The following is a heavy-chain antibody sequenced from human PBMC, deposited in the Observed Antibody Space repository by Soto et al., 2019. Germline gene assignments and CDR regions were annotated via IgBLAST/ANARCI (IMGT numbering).Heavy chain of an antibody. D-gene: IGHD3-22*01. Sequence: QVQLVESGGGVVQPGTSLRLSCAASGFTFSSYYMHWVRQAPGKGRARVAVIWYDGTNKNYADSVKGRFTISRDNYKNTLYLRVNDLRTEDTAVYYCARAMNIAMTSKDNWFDPGGQGTQVTVCS. CDR1: GFTFSSYY. CDR2: IWYDGTNK. J-gene: IGHJ5*02. V-gene: IGHV3-33*01. CDR3: ARAMNIAMTSKDNWFDP.